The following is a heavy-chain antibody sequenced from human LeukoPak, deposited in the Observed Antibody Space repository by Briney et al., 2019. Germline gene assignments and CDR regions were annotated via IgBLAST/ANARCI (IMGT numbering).Heavy chain of an antibody. Sequence: KPSETLSLTCTVSGGSISSYYWSWIRQPPEKGPEWIGYVFYSGGTNYNPSFKSRVTISVDTSKNQFSLQLHSLIAADTAMYFCARESRDTISGVIINAFDIWGQGTTVTVSP. J-gene: IGHJ3*02. V-gene: IGHV4-59*01. D-gene: IGHD3-3*01. CDR1: GGSISSYY. CDR2: VFYSGGT. CDR3: ARESRDTISGVIINAFDI.